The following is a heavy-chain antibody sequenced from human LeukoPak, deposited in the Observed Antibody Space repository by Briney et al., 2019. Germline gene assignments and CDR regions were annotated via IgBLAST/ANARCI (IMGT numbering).Heavy chain of an antibody. CDR3: AREPTRKFSWGVVVEGFDY. CDR1: GGTFSSYA. V-gene: IGHV1-69*13. D-gene: IGHD2-21*01. Sequence: SVKVSCKASGGTFSSYAISWVRQAPGQGFEWMGGIIPIFGTANYAQKFQGRVTITADESTSTAYMELSSLRSEDTAVYYCAREPTRKFSWGVVVEGFDYWGQGTLVTVSS. CDR2: IIPIFGTA. J-gene: IGHJ4*02.